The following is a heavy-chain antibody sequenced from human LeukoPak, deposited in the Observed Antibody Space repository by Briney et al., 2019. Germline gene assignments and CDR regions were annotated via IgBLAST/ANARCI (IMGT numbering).Heavy chain of an antibody. J-gene: IGHJ4*02. D-gene: IGHD3-10*01. CDR1: GGSMSSYY. CDR2: IYHSGTS. V-gene: IGHV4-59*01. CDR3: AKAAKYYFGSDTYYYFDY. Sequence: SETLSLTCTVSGGSMSSYYWSWMRQPPGKGLEWIGYIYHSGTSNYNPPLKSRVTMSVDTSKSQFSLSLSSVTSADTAVYYCAKAAKYYFGSDTYYYFDYWGQGILVTVSS.